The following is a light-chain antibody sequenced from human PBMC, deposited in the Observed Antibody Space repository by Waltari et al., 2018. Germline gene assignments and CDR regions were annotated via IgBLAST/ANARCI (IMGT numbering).Light chain of an antibody. CDR2: DAS. CDR3: QQFINYPLT. J-gene: IGKJ3*01. Sequence: AIQLTQSPSSLSASVGHRITITCRASQDIAKAFAWYVQKPGKAPQLLIYDASTLESGVPSRFSGSGSGTDFTLSISGLQPEDFATYYCQQFINYPLTFGPGTKLEIK. CDR1: QDIAKA. V-gene: IGKV1D-13*01.